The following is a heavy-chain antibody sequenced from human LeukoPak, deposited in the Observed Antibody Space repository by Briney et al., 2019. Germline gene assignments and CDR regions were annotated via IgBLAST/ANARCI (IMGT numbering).Heavy chain of an antibody. J-gene: IGHJ6*03. CDR3: AREPTIYYYYYYMDV. CDR2: IYYSGST. CDR1: GGSISSSSYY. Sequence: SETLSLTCTVSGGSISSSSYYWGWIRQPPGKGLEWIGSIYYSGSTYYNPSLKSRVTISVDTSKNQFSLMLSSVTAADTAVYYCAREPTIYYYYYYMDVWGKGTTVTVSS. V-gene: IGHV4-39*07.